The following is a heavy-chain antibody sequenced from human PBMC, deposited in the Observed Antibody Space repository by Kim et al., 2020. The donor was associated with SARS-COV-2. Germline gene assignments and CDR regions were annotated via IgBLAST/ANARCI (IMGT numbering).Heavy chain of an antibody. CDR3: ARDAGDGYNHIDY. D-gene: IGHD5-12*01. Sequence: NPSLKSRVTISVDKSKNQFSLKLSSVTAADTAVYYCARDAGDGYNHIDYWGQGTLVTVSS. J-gene: IGHJ4*02. V-gene: IGHV4-4*02.